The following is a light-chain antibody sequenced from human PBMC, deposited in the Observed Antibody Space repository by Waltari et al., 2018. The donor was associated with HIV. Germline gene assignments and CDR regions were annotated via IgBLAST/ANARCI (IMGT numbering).Light chain of an antibody. V-gene: IGKV3-15*01. J-gene: IGKJ1*01. CDR3: QQYNTWPPGA. Sequence: EILITPSSPTLSLFRGERATLPRRASQSVNRDLAWYQQSPGQSPRLLIHDAATRASHSPDRFSGSGSGTKFTLTISSIQSEDFAVYYCQQYNTWPPGAFGQGTKVEIK. CDR2: DAA. CDR1: QSVNRD.